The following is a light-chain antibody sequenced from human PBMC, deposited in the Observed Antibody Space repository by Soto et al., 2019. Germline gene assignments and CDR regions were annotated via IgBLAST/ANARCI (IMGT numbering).Light chain of an antibody. CDR3: QQYGDSPPT. CDR2: ATA. Sequence: IVLTQSPATLSLSPGERATLSCRASQSVSSAFFAWYQKKPGQPLRLLIYATASRANGIPDRFSGSGSATDFTLTISRLEPEDFAVYYCQQYGDSPPTFGRGTKVEIK. J-gene: IGKJ2*01. V-gene: IGKV3-20*01. CDR1: QSVSSAF.